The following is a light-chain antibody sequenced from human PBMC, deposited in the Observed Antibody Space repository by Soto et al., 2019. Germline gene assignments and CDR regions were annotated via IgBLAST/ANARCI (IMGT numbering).Light chain of an antibody. V-gene: IGKV3-20*01. CDR1: QTVDSD. CDR3: QQYGTAPIT. J-gene: IGKJ5*01. CDR2: DAS. Sequence: EIVLTQSPVTLSLSPGQRATLSCRASQTVDSDLVWYQQTPGQAPRLLVSDASSRATGIPDRFSGSASGTDFTLTISRLEPEDSAMYYCQQYGTAPITFGQGTRLEIK.